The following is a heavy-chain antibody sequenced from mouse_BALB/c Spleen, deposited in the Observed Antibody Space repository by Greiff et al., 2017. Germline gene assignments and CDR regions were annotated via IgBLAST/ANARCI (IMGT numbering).Heavy chain of an antibody. V-gene: IGHV5-17*02. Sequence: EVQLQQSGGGLVQPGGSRKLSCAASGFTFSSFGMHWVRQAPEKGLGWVAYISSGSSTIYYADTVKGRFTISRDNPKNTLFLQMTSLRSEDTAMYYCARWYDDGDYGYYFDYWGQGTTLTVSS. CDR1: GFTFSSFG. D-gene: IGHD2-14*01. CDR3: ARWYDDGDYGYYFDY. CDR2: ISSGSSTI. J-gene: IGHJ2*01.